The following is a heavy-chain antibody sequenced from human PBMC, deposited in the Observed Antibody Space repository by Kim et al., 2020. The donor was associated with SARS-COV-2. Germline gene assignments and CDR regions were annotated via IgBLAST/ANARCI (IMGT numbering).Heavy chain of an antibody. D-gene: IGHD3-10*01. J-gene: IGHJ6*02. V-gene: IGHV3-74*01. CDR2: VNSDGSTK. CDR1: GFTFSSYG. CDR3: ARGGVNYGVDV. Sequence: GGSLRLSCAASGFTFSSYGMYWVRQTPGKGPAWVSRVNSDGSTKSYADSVKGRFTISRDNIKNTLYLEMNNLRAEDTAVYYCARGGVNYGVDVWGQGTTVTVSS.